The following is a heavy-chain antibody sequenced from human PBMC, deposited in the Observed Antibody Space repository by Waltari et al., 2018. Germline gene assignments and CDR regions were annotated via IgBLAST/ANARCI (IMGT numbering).Heavy chain of an antibody. D-gene: IGHD2-2*01. J-gene: IGHJ4*02. Sequence: QVQLVQSGAEVKKPGSSVKVSCKASGGTFSSYAISWVRQAPGQGLEWMGGIIPILGIANYAQKFQGRVTITADESTSTAYVELGSLRSEDTAVYYCAREAAPDIVVVPAAPYYFDYWGQGTLVTVSS. V-gene: IGHV1-69*04. CDR3: AREAAPDIVVVPAAPYYFDY. CDR1: GGTFSSYA. CDR2: IIPILGIA.